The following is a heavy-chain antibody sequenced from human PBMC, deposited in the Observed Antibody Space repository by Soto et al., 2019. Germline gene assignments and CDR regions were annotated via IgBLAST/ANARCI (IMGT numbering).Heavy chain of an antibody. CDR1: GYTFTYYT. Sequence: QVQLVQSGAEEKKPGASVTVSCKASGYTFTYYTVHWVRQAPGQRLEWMGWINAGDGNTKYSPNFQGRVTITKDTSASTVYMELSSLRSEDTAVYFCTRDYYDSSGSYPKFDYWGQGTLVTVSS. CDR2: INAGDGNT. J-gene: IGHJ4*02. D-gene: IGHD3-22*01. CDR3: TRDYYDSSGSYPKFDY. V-gene: IGHV1-3*05.